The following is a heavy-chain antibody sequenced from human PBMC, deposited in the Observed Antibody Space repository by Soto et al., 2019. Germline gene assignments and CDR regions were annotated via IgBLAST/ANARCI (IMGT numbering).Heavy chain of an antibody. J-gene: IGHJ6*02. V-gene: IGHV3-9*01. CDR2: INWNSETV. D-gene: IGHD5-12*01. CDR1: GFTFDYYA. Sequence: SLRLSCATSGFTFDYYAMHWVRQIPGKGLEWVSGINWNSETVGYADSVKGRFTISRDSAKNSLYLQMTTLRPEDTALYFCARDQDLGGYDLRPMYGLDVWGQGTTVTVSS. CDR3: ARDQDLGGYDLRPMYGLDV.